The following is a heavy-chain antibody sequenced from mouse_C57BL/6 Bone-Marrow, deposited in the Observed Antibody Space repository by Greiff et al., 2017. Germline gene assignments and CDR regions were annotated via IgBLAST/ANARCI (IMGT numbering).Heavy chain of an antibody. J-gene: IGHJ1*03. D-gene: IGHD1-1*01. CDR2: IDPEDGDT. Sequence: EVQLQQPGAELVKPGASVKLSCTASGFNINDYYMHWVKQRTEQGLEWIGRIDPEDGDTKYAPKFQGKATITADTSSNTAYLQLSSLTSEDTAVYYCATPESGSSYGYWYFDVWGTGTTVTVSS. CDR3: ATPESGSSYGYWYFDV. CDR1: GFNINDYY. V-gene: IGHV14-2*01.